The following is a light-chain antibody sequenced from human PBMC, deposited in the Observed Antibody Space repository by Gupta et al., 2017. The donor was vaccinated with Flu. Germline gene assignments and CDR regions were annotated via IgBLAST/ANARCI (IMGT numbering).Light chain of an antibody. CDR2: DAP. V-gene: IGKV3-11*01. Sequence: EIVLTQSPGTLSVSPGERATLSCRASQSISTYLAWYQQKPNQAPRLLIFDAPNRDPGVPALLIGTASGKDLPLTIGSLDPEDFAVYYCHQRSCWPRWTFGQGTTVEI. J-gene: IGKJ1*01. CDR1: QSISTY. CDR3: HQRSCWPRWT.